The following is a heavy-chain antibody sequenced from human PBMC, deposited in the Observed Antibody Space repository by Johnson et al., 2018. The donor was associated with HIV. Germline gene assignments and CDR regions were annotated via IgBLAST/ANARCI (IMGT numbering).Heavy chain of an antibody. CDR2: INWNGGST. CDR1: GFAFSSYA. Sequence: QMHLVESGGGVVQPGRSLRLSCAASGFAFSSYAMHWVRQAPGKGLEWVSGINWNGGSTTYADSVKGRFTISRDNSKNTLYLQMNSLRAEDTALYYCARDSRIGTMFLLSDAFDIWGPGTVVTVSS. D-gene: IGHD1-1*01. J-gene: IGHJ3*02. V-gene: IGHV3-NL1*01. CDR3: ARDSRIGTMFLLSDAFDI.